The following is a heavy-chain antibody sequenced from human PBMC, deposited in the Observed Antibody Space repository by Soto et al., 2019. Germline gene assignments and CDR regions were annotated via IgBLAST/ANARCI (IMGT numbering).Heavy chain of an antibody. J-gene: IGHJ5*02. D-gene: IGHD2-2*01. CDR3: AEGCSSTSCYRRWFDP. CDR1: GGTFSSYA. V-gene: IGHV1-69*01. Sequence: QVQLVQSGAEVKKPGSSVKVSCKASGGTFSSYAISWVRQAPGQGLEWMGGIMPIFGTANYAQKFQGRVTITADEYTSTAYMVLSSLRTEDTAVYYCAEGCSSTSCYRRWFDPWGQGTLVTVSS. CDR2: IMPIFGTA.